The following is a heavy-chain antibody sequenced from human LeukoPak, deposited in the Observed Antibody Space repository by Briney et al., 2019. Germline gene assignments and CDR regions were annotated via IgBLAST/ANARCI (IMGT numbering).Heavy chain of an antibody. V-gene: IGHV1-18*01. CDR2: ISAYNGNT. J-gene: IGHJ4*02. CDR1: DYTFTSYG. D-gene: IGHD3-10*01. CDR3: ARDLGKGSYFDY. Sequence: ASVKVSCKASDYTFTSYGISLVRQAPGQGLEWMGWISAYNGNTNYAQKLQGRVTMTTDTSTSTAYMELRSLRSDDTAVYYCARDLGKGSYFDYWGQGTLVTVSS.